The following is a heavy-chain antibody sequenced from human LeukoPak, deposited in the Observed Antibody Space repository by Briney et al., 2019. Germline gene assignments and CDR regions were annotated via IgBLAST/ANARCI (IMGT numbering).Heavy chain of an antibody. CDR2: FDPEDGET. D-gene: IGHD3-16*01. Sequence: ASVKVSCKVSGYTLTELSMHWVRQAPGKGLEWMGGFDPEDGETIYAQKFQGRVTMTEDTSTDTAYMELSSLRSEDTAVYYCATDLPYHDYVWGSYSPYFDYWGQGTLVIVSS. V-gene: IGHV1-24*01. J-gene: IGHJ4*02. CDR1: GYTLTELS. CDR3: ATDLPYHDYVWGSYSPYFDY.